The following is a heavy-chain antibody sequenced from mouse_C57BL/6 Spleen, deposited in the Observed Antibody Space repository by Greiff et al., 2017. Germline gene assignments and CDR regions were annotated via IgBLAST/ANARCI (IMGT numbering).Heavy chain of an antibody. CDR2: IHPNSGST. V-gene: IGHV1-64*01. CDR3: AKDYYDYDYGPY. CDR1: GYTFTSYW. D-gene: IGHD2-4*01. J-gene: IGHJ2*01. Sequence: QVQLQQPGAELVKPGASVKLSCKASGYTFTSYWMHWVKQRPGQGLEWIGMIHPNSGSTNYNEKFKSKATLTVDKSSSTAYMQLSSLTSEDTAVYYCAKDYYDYDYGPYWGQGTTLTVSS.